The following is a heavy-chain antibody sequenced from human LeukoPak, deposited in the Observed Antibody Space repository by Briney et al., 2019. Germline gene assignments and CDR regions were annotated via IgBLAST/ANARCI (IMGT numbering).Heavy chain of an antibody. Sequence: SETLSLTFTVSGCSIISTNYYWAWIPHPPGKGLEWIASVHYSGTPYYNPSLKSRVTMSVDTSKNQFSLKLSFVTAADTAVYYCARLGSQLLFDPWGQGTLVTVSS. CDR1: GCSIISTNYY. CDR2: VHYSGTP. CDR3: ARLGSQLLFDP. D-gene: IGHD6-19*01. J-gene: IGHJ5*02. V-gene: IGHV4-39*01.